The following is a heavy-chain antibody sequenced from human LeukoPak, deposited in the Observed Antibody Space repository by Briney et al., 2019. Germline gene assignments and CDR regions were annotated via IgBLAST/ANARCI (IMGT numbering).Heavy chain of an antibody. V-gene: IGHV3-7*01. CDR3: AREYYYDSSGYYPTFDY. J-gene: IGHJ4*02. D-gene: IGHD3-22*01. CDR1: GLTFGNYW. Sequence: PGGSLRLSCAASGLTFGNYWMTWVRQAPGRGLEWVANINQDGSDKNYVDSVKGRFTISRDNAKNSLYLQMNSLRDEDTAVYYCAREYYYDSSGYYPTFDYWGQGTLVTVSS. CDR2: INQDGSDK.